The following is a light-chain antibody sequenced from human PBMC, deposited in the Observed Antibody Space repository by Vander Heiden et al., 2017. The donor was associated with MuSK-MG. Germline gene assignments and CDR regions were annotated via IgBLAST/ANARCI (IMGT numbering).Light chain of an antibody. CDR1: QSVSSSY. CDR2: GAS. V-gene: IGKV3-20*01. CDR3: QQDGSSGS. Sequence: EIVLTQSPGTLSLSPGERATLSCRASQSVSSSYLAWYQQKPGQAPRLLIYGASSRDTGIQDRFSGSGSGTDFTLTSRLEPEDFAVYYWQQDGSSGSFGQGTKLEIK. J-gene: IGKJ2*01.